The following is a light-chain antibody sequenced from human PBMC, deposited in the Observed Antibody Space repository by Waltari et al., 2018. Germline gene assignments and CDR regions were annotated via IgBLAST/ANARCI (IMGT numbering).Light chain of an antibody. CDR2: YHTDSAK. Sequence: QPVLTQPTSLSASPGASARLTCPLRRGISVGSYRIFWYQQKPATPPRYLLNYHTDSAKHQGSRVPSRVSGSKDASANAGILLISGLQAEDEADYYCRIWNNNAYVLFGGGTRLTVL. V-gene: IGLV5-45*01. CDR1: RGISVGSYR. CDR3: RIWNNNAYVL. J-gene: IGLJ2*01.